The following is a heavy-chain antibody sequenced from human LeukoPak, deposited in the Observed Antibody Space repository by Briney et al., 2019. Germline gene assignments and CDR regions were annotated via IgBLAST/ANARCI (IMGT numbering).Heavy chain of an antibody. V-gene: IGHV4-39*01. CDR3: ARHGSHWFPPHWFDP. D-gene: IGHD3-9*01. CDR2: IYYSGST. J-gene: IGHJ5*02. CDR1: GGSISSSSYY. Sequence: TSETPSLTCTVSGGSISSSSYYWGWIRQPPGKGLEWIGSIYYSGSTYYNPSLKSRVTISVDTSKNQFSLKLSSVTAADTAVYYCARHGSHWFPPHWFDPWGQGTLVTVSS.